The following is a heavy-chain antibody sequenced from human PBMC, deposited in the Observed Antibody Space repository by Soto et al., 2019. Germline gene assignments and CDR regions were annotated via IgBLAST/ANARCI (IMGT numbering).Heavy chain of an antibody. J-gene: IGHJ4*02. CDR3: ASQAGYSSGWFDY. CDR2: IYYSGST. CDR1: GGSISSSSYY. D-gene: IGHD6-19*01. Sequence: QLQLQESGPGLVKPSETLSLTCTVSGGSISSSSYYWGWIRQPPGKGLEWIGSIYYSGSTYYNPSLKRRVTISVDTSKNQFSLKLSSVTAADTAVYYCASQAGYSSGWFDYWGQGTLVTVSS. V-gene: IGHV4-39*01.